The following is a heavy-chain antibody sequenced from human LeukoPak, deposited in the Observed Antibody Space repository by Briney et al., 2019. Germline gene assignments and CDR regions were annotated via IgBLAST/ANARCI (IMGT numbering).Heavy chain of an antibody. D-gene: IGHD2-15*01. CDR1: GFTVSSNY. J-gene: IGHJ6*02. Sequence: GGSLRLSCAASGFTVSSNYMSWVRQAPGKGLEWVSVIYSGGSTYYADSVKGQFTISRHNSKNTLYLQMNSLRAEDTAVYYCARDSDCSGGSCYGMDVWGQGTTVTVSS. CDR3: ARDSDCSGGSCYGMDV. CDR2: IYSGGST. V-gene: IGHV3-53*04.